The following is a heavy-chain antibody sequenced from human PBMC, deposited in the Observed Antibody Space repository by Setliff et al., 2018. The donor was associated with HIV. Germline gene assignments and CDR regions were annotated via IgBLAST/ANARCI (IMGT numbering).Heavy chain of an antibody. CDR3: AKDRSTNFWSGYYSRNWNWFDP. V-gene: IGHV3-30*02. J-gene: IGHJ5*02. CDR2: IRYDGSNK. Sequence: GGSLRLSCAASGFTFSSYGMHWVRQAPGKGLEWVAFIRYDGSNKYYADSVKGRFTISRDNSKNTLYLQMNSLRAEDTAVYYCAKDRSTNFWSGYYSRNWNWFDPWGQGTLVTVSS. CDR1: GFTFSSYG. D-gene: IGHD3-3*01.